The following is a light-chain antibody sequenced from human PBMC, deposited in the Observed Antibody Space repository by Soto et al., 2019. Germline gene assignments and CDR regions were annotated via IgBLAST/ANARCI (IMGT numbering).Light chain of an antibody. CDR1: QSISRS. J-gene: IGKJ1*01. V-gene: IGKV1-5*01. CDR2: DAS. CDR3: QQYNSYGT. Sequence: DIQMNQSPSTLSASVGDRVTITCRASQSISRSLAWYQQQPGKATKLLIYDASSLQSGVPSRFSGSGSGTEVTLTISSLQPGDFATYYCQQYNSYGTFGQGTKVEIK.